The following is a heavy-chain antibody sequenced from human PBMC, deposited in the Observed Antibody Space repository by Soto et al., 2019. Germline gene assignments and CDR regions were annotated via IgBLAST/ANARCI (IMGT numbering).Heavy chain of an antibody. CDR1: GYTFTSYG. Sequence: GASVKVSCKASGYTFTSYGISWVRQAPGQGLEWMGWISPYNGNTNYAQKLQGRVTMTTDTSTSTAYMELRSLRSDDTAVYYCARGAIVVVPAAPPNANFYYFGMDVWGQGTTVTAP. J-gene: IGHJ6*02. V-gene: IGHV1-18*04. D-gene: IGHD2-2*01. CDR3: ARGAIVVVPAAPPNANFYYFGMDV. CDR2: ISPYNGNT.